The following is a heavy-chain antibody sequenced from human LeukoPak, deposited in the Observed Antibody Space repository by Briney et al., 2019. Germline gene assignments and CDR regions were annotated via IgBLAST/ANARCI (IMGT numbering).Heavy chain of an antibody. CDR1: GYTFTVYS. D-gene: IGHD3-22*01. CDR2: INLKSGGT. J-gene: IGHJ4*02. CDR3: AREDSTGYSSLDY. Sequence: GASLKVSCKASGYTFTVYSIHWVRQAPGQGLEWMGWINLKSGGTNYAQKFQARVTMTRETSISTAYMELSRLRSDDTAVYYCAREDSTGYSSLDYWGQGTLVTVSS. V-gene: IGHV1-2*02.